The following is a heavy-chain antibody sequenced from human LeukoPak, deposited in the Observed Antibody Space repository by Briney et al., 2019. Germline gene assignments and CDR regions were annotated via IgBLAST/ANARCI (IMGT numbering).Heavy chain of an antibody. J-gene: IGHJ1*01. CDR2: ISWNSGSI. CDR3: AREGGFRLRLVTECFQH. CDR1: GFTFDDYA. V-gene: IGHV3-9*01. Sequence: GRSLRPSCAASGFTFDDYAMHWVRQAPGKGLEWVSGISWNSGSIGYADSVKGRFTISRDNAKNSLYLQMNSLRAEDTALYYCAREGGFRLRLVTECFQHWGQGTLVTVSS. D-gene: IGHD6-19*01.